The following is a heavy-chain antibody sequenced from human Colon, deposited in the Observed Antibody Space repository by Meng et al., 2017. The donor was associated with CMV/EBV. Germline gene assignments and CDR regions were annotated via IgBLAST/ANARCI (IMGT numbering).Heavy chain of an antibody. CDR1: GFTFSNYW. J-gene: IGHJ4*02. Sequence: GESLKISCAASGFTFSNYWMTWVRQAPGKGLEWAANIKQDGSEKYYVDSVKGRFTVSRDIAKNSLYLQMNSLRAEDTAVYYCARNPFDSSGYYFDYWGQGVLVTVSS. V-gene: IGHV3-7*01. CDR2: IKQDGSEK. D-gene: IGHD3-22*01. CDR3: ARNPFDSSGYYFDY.